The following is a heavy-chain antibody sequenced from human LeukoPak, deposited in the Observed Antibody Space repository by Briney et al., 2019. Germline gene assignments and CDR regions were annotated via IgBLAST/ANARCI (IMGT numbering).Heavy chain of an antibody. V-gene: IGHV3-30*03. CDR3: ARDHLSSGWYFDY. J-gene: IGHJ4*02. CDR1: GFTFSSYG. Sequence: GGSLRLSCAASGFTFSSYGMHWVRQAPGKGLEWVAVISYDGSNKYYADSVKGRFTISRDNSKNTLYLQMNSLRAEDTAVYYCARDHLSSGWYFDYWGQGTLVTVSS. CDR2: ISYDGSNK. D-gene: IGHD6-19*01.